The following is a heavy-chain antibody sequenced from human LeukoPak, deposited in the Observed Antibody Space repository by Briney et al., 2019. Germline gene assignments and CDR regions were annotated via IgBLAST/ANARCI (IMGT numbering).Heavy chain of an antibody. CDR1: GFTFNTYA. D-gene: IGHD6-19*01. Sequence: GGSLRLSCAASGFTFNTYALHWVHQAPGKGLEWVAVVSYDGGAKYYADSVKGRFTISRDNSKNMVDLQMYSLRAEDSAVYYCARSLGSGWIHLVEYWGQGTLVTVS. CDR3: ARSLGSGWIHLVEY. CDR2: VSYDGGAK. J-gene: IGHJ4*02. V-gene: IGHV3-30*03.